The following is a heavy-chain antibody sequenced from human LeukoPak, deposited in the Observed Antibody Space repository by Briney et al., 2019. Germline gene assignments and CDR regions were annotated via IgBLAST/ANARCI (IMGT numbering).Heavy chain of an antibody. CDR2: IYYSGST. J-gene: IGHJ3*02. V-gene: IGHV4-39*07. CDR1: GGSISSSSYY. Sequence: SETLSLTCTVSGGSISSSSYYWGWIRQPPGKGLEWIGSIYYSGSTYYNPSLKSRVAISVDTSKNQFSLKLSSVTAADTAVYYCAKYYDSSEGAFDIWGQGTMVTVSS. D-gene: IGHD3-22*01. CDR3: AKYYDSSEGAFDI.